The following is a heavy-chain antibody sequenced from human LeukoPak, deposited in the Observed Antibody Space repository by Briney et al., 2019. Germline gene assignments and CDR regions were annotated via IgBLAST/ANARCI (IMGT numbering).Heavy chain of an antibody. J-gene: IGHJ6*02. CDR3: ARDLVVAAYYYYGMDV. Sequence: PGGSLRLSCAASGFTFSSYAMSWVRQAPGKGLEWVANIKQDGSEKYYVDSVKGRFTISRDNAKNSLYLQMNSLRAEDTAVYYCARDLVVAAYYYYGMDVWGQGTTVTVSS. D-gene: IGHD2-15*01. CDR1: GFTFSSYA. V-gene: IGHV3-7*01. CDR2: IKQDGSEK.